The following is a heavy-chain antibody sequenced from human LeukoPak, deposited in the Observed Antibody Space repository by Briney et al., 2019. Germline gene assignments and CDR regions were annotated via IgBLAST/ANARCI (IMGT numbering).Heavy chain of an antibody. D-gene: IGHD3-10*01. CDR3: ARGLVRGVTCFDY. J-gene: IGHJ4*02. CDR1: GFTFSSYA. V-gene: IGHV3-23*01. Sequence: GGSLRLSCAASGFTFSSYAMSWVRQAPGKGLEWVSAISGSGGSTYYADSVKGRFTISRDNSKNTLYLQMNSLRAEDTAVYYCARGLVRGVTCFDYWGQGTLVTVSS. CDR2: ISGSGGST.